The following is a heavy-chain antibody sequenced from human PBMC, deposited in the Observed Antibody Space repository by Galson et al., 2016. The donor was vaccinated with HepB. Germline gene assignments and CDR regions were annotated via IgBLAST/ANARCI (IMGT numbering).Heavy chain of an antibody. CDR2: IDPGDSFT. V-gene: IGHV5-10-1*01. J-gene: IGHJ4*02. CDR1: GYSFTNYW. Sequence: SGAEVKKPGESLRISCTGSGYSFTNYWINWVRQMPGKGLEWMGRIDPGDSFTNYSPSFQGHVTISADKSVSTAYLQWRSLKASDTAMYYCASLRSGSVTSDSWGQGTLVTFSS. CDR3: ASLRSGSVTSDS. D-gene: IGHD1-26*01.